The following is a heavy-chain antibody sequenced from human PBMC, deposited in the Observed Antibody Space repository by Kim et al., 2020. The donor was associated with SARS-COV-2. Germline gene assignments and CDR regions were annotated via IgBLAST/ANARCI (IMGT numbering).Heavy chain of an antibody. D-gene: IGHD6-13*01. J-gene: IGHJ6*02. Sequence: ASVKVSCKVSGYTLTELSMHWVRQAPGKGLEWMGGFDPEDGETIYAQKFQGRVTMTEDTSTDTAYMELSSLRSEDTAVYYCATLAGIAAAGNPPTGFSYGMDVWGQGTTVTVSS. CDR1: GYTLTELS. V-gene: IGHV1-24*01. CDR2: FDPEDGET. CDR3: ATLAGIAAAGNPPTGFSYGMDV.